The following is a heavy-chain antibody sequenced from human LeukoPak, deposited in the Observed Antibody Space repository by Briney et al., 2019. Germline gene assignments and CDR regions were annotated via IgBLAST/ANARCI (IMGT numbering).Heavy chain of an antibody. Sequence: GGSLRLSCAASGFTFSSYWMHWVRQAPGKGLVWVSRINSDGSSTSYADSVKGRFTISRDNAKNTLYLQMNSLRAQDTAVYYCARPFVEQQLLNHWGQGTLVTVSS. J-gene: IGHJ5*02. D-gene: IGHD6-13*01. CDR1: GFTFSSYW. CDR3: ARPFVEQQLLNH. CDR2: INSDGSST. V-gene: IGHV3-74*01.